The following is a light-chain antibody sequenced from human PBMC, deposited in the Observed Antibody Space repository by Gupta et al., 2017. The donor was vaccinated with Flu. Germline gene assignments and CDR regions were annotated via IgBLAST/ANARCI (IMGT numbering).Light chain of an antibody. J-gene: IGKJ1*01. CDR2: AAS. CDR1: HGISDW. V-gene: IGKV1-12*01. Sequence: GDTVTITCRAIHGISDWLAWYQQKPGKAPKLLMSAASSLESGVPTRFSGSGSGTDFTLTISRLQPEDFATYYCQRTDNFPWTFGQGTKVEIK. CDR3: QRTDNFPWT.